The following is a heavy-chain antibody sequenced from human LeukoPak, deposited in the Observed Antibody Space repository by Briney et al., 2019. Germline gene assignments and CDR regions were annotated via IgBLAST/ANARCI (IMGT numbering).Heavy chain of an antibody. J-gene: IGHJ4*02. V-gene: IGHV3-66*01. D-gene: IGHD3-22*01. CDR3: ARFPVGPRNYYDSSGYSY. Sequence: PGGSLRLSCAVSGFTVSNNYMSWVRQAPGKGLEWVSVIYSTGGIHYADSVKGRFTISRDSSKNTLFLQMSNLRAEDTAVYYCARFPVGPRNYYDSSGYSYWGQGTLVTVSS. CDR1: GFTVSNNY. CDR2: IYSTGGI.